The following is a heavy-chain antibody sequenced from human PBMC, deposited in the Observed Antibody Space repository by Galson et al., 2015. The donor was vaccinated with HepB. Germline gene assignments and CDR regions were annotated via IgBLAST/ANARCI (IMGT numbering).Heavy chain of an antibody. CDR3: ARNPASYDYFSMDV. Sequence: LRLSCAPSGLTFVSYSMNWVRQAPGKGPEWVAYISSGGTRYYADSVKGRFIISRDNARNSLFLHMNRLRAEDTAVYYCARNPASYDYFSMDVWAKGPRSSSP. CDR2: ISSGGTR. J-gene: IGHJ6*02. V-gene: IGHV3-48*01. CDR1: GLTFVSYS.